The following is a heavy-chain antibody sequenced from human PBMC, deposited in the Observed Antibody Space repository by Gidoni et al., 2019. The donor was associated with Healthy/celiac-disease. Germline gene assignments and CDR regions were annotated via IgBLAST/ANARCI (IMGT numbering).Heavy chain of an antibody. CDR1: GCTFSSYS. D-gene: IGHD6-6*01. CDR2: ISSSSSTI. Sequence: EVQLVESGGGLVQPGGARRLSCAASGCTFSSYSMNWVRQAPGKGLEWVSYISSSSSTIYYADSVKGRFTISRDHAKISLYLQMNSLGDEDTAVYYCARARPALNWFGPWGQGTLVTVSS. J-gene: IGHJ5*02. CDR3: ARARPALNWFGP. V-gene: IGHV3-48*02.